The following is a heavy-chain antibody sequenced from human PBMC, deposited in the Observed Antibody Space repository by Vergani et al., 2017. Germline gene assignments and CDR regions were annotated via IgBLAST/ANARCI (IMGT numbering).Heavy chain of an antibody. Sequence: QVQLVQSGAEVKKPGSSVKVSCKASGGTFSSYAISWVRQAPGQGLEWMGGIIPIFGTANYAQKFQGRVTITADESTSTAYMELSSLRSEDTAVYYCARGVESYDILTGEGFDYWGQGTLVTVSS. V-gene: IGHV1-69*01. CDR1: GGTFSSYA. CDR2: IIPIFGTA. CDR3: ARGVESYDILTGEGFDY. D-gene: IGHD3-9*01. J-gene: IGHJ4*02.